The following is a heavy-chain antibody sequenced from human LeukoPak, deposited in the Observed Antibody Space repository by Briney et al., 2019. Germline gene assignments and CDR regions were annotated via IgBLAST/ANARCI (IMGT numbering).Heavy chain of an antibody. J-gene: IGHJ4*02. CDR3: AKDIGDYGDYGGYFDY. Sequence: PGGSLRLSCAASGFTFSSYGMHWVRQAPGKGLEWVAVISYDGRNKYYADSVKGRFTISRDNSKNTLYLQMNSLRAEDTAVYYCAKDIGDYGDYGGYFDYWGQGTLVTVPS. CDR1: GFTFSSYG. D-gene: IGHD4-17*01. CDR2: ISYDGRNK. V-gene: IGHV3-30*18.